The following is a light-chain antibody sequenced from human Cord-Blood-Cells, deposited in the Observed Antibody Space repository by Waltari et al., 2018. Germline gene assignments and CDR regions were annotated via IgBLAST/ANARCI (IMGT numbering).Light chain of an antibody. CDR1: QSVCSY. V-gene: IGKV3-11*01. Sequence: IGLKQHPATLSLSPGERATLSCRASQSVCSYLAWSQQKPGQAPRLLIYDASNRATGIPARFSGSGSGTDFTLTISSLEPEDFAVYYCQQRSNWPPLFTFGPGTKVDIK. CDR2: DAS. CDR3: QQRSNWPPLFT. J-gene: IGKJ3*01.